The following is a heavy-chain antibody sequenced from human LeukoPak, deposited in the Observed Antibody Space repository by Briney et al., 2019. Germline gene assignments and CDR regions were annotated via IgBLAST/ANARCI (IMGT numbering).Heavy chain of an antibody. J-gene: IGHJ5*02. CDR2: ISGGSDFI. CDR1: GFTFSNYA. D-gene: IGHD2/OR15-2a*01. V-gene: IGHV3-23*01. CDR3: ARDLGRNSISGMTA. Sequence: GGSLRLSCAASGFTFSNYAVNWVRQAPGKGLEWVSAISGGSDFIYYAESVKGRFTISRDNSKNTLYLQMNSLSTEDTAVYYCARDLGRNSISGMTAWGQGTLVTVSS.